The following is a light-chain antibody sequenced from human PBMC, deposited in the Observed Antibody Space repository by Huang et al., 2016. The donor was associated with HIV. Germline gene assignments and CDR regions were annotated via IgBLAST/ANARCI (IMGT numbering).Light chain of an antibody. CDR2: AAS. J-gene: IGKJ5*01. V-gene: IGKV1-39*01. Sequence: DIQMTQSPSSLSASVGDRVTITCRASQRISTYLNWYQQQPGKAPKLLIFAASTLQSGVPSTFSGSGSGTDFTLTISSLQPEDFATYYCQQTYSTAITFGQGTRLEIK. CDR3: QQTYSTAIT. CDR1: QRISTY.